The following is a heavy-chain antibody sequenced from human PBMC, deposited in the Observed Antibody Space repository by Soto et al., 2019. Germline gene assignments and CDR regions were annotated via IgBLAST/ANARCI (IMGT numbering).Heavy chain of an antibody. V-gene: IGHV3-30-3*01. J-gene: IGHJ5*02. D-gene: IGHD3-22*01. CDR3: ARSYNDGSGRSDL. CDR1: GFIFGSFA. Sequence: PGGSLRLSCVVSGFIFGSFAMQWVRQAPGKGLQWVAVISHDGSSQSYADSVKGRFTISRDNAKSTLFLQMNSLRAEDTAVYYCARSYNDGSGRSDLWGRGT. CDR2: ISHDGSSQ.